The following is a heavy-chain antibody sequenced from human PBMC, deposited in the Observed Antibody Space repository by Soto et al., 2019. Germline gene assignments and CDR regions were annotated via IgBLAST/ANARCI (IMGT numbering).Heavy chain of an antibody. Sequence: RASVKVSCKVSGYTFSSYDIHWVRQAPGQRLEWMGRIDPGNGNTKYSQKLRDRLTITRDTSASTVYMEVSSLRSEDTAVYYCARTCTFTSGGDCYSGYDWFDPWGQGTTVTVSS. CDR1: GYTFSSYD. D-gene: IGHD2-21*01. J-gene: IGHJ5*02. CDR3: ARTCTFTSGGDCYSGYDWFDP. CDR2: IDPGNGNT. V-gene: IGHV1-3*01.